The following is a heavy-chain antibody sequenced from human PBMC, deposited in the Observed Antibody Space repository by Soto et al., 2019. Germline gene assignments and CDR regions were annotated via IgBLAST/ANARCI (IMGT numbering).Heavy chain of an antibody. CDR1: GYTLTELS. J-gene: IGHJ4*02. V-gene: IGHV1-24*01. Sequence: ASVKVSCKVSGYTLTELSMHWVRQAPGKGLEWMGGFDPEDGETIYAQKFQGRVTMTEDTSTDTAYMELSSLRSEDTAVYYCVSHRITMVREVITKPLFDYWGQGTLVTVSS. CDR3: VSHRITMVREVITKPLFDY. CDR2: FDPEDGET. D-gene: IGHD3-10*01.